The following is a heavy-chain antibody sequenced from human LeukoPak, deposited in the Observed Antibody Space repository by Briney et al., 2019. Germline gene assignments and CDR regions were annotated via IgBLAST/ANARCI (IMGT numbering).Heavy chain of an antibody. Sequence: ASVKVSFKASGYTFSIYDINWVRQATGQGPEWMGWMNANSKNTGYAQKFRGRVTLTWDTSINTAYMELSSLRSEDTAVYYCARANGYNSFWYLDVWGRGTRVTVSS. J-gene: IGHJ2*01. CDR3: ARANGYNSFWYLDV. V-gene: IGHV1-8*02. D-gene: IGHD5-24*01. CDR2: MNANSKNT. CDR1: GYTFSIYD.